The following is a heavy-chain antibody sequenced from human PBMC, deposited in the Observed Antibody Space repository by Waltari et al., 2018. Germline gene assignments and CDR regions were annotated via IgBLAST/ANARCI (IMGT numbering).Heavy chain of an antibody. J-gene: IGHJ4*02. CDR1: GDSMNYW. V-gene: IGHV4-4*02. CDR3: ARDRGRGLYLDT. Sequence: QLQLHESGPGLVKPSGTLSPICAVSGDSMNYWWSWVRQPPGKGLEWIGQVLGSGRTNYNPSFASRVTISLDTSTHQFALKMTSATAADTALYYCARDRGRGLYLDTWGQGILVTVSP. D-gene: IGHD2-15*01. CDR2: VLGSGRT.